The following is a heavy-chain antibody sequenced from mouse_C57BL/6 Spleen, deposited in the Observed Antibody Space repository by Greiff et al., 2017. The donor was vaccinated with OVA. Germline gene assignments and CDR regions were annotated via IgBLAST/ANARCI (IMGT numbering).Heavy chain of an antibody. Sequence: QVQLQQSGAELVRPGASVKLSCKASGYTFTSYWMHWVKQRPGQGLEWIGEIDPSDSYTNYNQKFKGKSTLTVDKSSSTAYMQLSSLTSEDSAVYYCARFRTAQAHAMDYWGQGTSVTVSS. CDR2: IDPSDSYT. V-gene: IGHV1-69*01. CDR1: GYTFTSYW. CDR3: ARFRTAQAHAMDY. D-gene: IGHD3-2*02. J-gene: IGHJ4*01.